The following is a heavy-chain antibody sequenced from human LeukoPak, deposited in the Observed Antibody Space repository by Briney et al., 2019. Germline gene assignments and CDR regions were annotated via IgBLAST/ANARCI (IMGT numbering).Heavy chain of an antibody. Sequence: GRSLRLSCAASGFTFSSYAMHWVRQAPGKGLEWVAFISYDGSNKYYADSVKGRFTISRDNSKNTLYLQMNSLRTEDTVVYYCARDIVVVPAGLYYYVMDVWGQGTMVTVSS. CDR1: GFTFSSYA. V-gene: IGHV3-30-3*01. J-gene: IGHJ6*02. CDR3: ARDIVVVPAGLYYYVMDV. D-gene: IGHD2-2*01. CDR2: ISYDGSNK.